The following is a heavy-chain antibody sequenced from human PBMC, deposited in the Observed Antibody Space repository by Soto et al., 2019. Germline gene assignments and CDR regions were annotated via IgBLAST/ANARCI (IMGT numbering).Heavy chain of an antibody. CDR3: AVPTGIEVTGPDY. CDR2: IGGSGVDT. J-gene: IGHJ4*02. Sequence: EVQLLESGGGLVQPGGSLRLSCGSSGFTFSNYAMSWVRQAPGKGLQWDSAIGGSGVDTYYADSVKGRFTISRDNSRDTLYLKMSSLRAGDTAVYYCAVPTGIEVTGPDYGGEGTLVTVSS. D-gene: IGHD6-19*01. CDR1: GFTFSNYA. V-gene: IGHV3-23*01.